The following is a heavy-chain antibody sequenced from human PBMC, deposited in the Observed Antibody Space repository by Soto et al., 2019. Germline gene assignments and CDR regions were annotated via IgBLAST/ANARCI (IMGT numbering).Heavy chain of an antibody. D-gene: IGHD2-2*01. CDR3: ARASGTASLLFDY. CDR1: GGSIGSGCYS. CDR2: IYHSGST. V-gene: IGHV4-30-2*01. Sequence: TLSPTCAVSGGSIGSGCYSWICIRQPPGNGLELIGYIYHSGSTYYNPTLKSRVTISVDRSKNQFSLKLISVTAADTAVYYCARASGTASLLFDYWGQGTMVTVSS. J-gene: IGHJ4*02.